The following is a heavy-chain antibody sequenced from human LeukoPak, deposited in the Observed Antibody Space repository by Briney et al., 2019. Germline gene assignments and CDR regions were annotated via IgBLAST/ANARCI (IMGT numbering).Heavy chain of an antibody. J-gene: IGHJ4*02. Sequence: SETLSLTCAVSGYSISSGYYWGWIRQPPGKGLEWIGSIYHSGSTYYNPSLKSRVTISVDTSKNQFSLKLSSVTAADTAVYYCATLLRWYQLLPYFDYWGQGTLVTVSS. CDR3: ATLLRWYQLLPYFDY. CDR1: GYSISSGYY. CDR2: IYHSGST. D-gene: IGHD2-2*01. V-gene: IGHV4-38-2*01.